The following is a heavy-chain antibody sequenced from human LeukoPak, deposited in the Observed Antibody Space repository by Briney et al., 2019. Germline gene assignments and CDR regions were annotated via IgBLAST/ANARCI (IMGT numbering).Heavy chain of an antibody. CDR1: GGSISSYY. D-gene: IGHD2-15*01. J-gene: IGHJ4*02. CDR3: ARDRDCSGGSCYEGFDY. CDR2: IYYSGST. V-gene: IGHV4-59*01. Sequence: PSETLSLTCTVSGGSISSYYWSWIRQPPGKGLEWIGYIYYSGSTNYNPSLKSRVTISVDTSKNQFSLKLSSVTAADTAVYYCARDRDCSGGSCYEGFDYWGQGTLVTVSS.